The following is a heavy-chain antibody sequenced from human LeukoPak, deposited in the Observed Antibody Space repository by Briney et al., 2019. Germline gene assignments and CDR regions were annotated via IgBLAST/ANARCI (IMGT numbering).Heavy chain of an antibody. CDR1: GGSISSGGYY. CDR2: IYYSGST. CDR3: ARASVYCSSTSCSDY. Sequence: SQTLSLTCSVSGGSISSGGYYWSWIRQHPGKGLEWIGYIYYSGSTYYNPSLKSRVTISVDTSKNQFSLKLSSVTAADTAVYYCARASVYCSSTSCSDYWGQGTLVTVSS. J-gene: IGHJ4*02. V-gene: IGHV4-31*03. D-gene: IGHD2-2*01.